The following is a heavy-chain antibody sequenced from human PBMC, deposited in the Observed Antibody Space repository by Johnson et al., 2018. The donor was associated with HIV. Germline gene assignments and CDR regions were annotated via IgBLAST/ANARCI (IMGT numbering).Heavy chain of an antibody. D-gene: IGHD5-18*01. CDR3: ARRRGYSYGLTWGGYAFDI. Sequence: VQLVESGGGLVQPGGSLRLSCVASGFTLSSHWMSWVRQAPGKGLEWVANIKQDGSEKYYVDSVKGRFTISRDNAKNSLYLQMNSLRAEDTAVYYCARRRGYSYGLTWGGYAFDIWGQGTMVTVSS. CDR2: IKQDGSEK. CDR1: GFTLSSHW. V-gene: IGHV3-7*03. J-gene: IGHJ3*02.